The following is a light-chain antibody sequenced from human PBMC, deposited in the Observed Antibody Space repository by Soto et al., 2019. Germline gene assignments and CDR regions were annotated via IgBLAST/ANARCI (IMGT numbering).Light chain of an antibody. CDR1: QSISSW. J-gene: IGKJ1*01. Sequence: DIQMTQSPSTLSASVGDRVTITCRASQSISSWLAWYQQKPGKAPKLLIYDASSLESGVPTRFGGSGSGTDFPLTVSSLQPDDFAPYSCQQYNSYPRTFGQGTKVEIK. CDR3: QQYNSYPRT. CDR2: DAS. V-gene: IGKV1-5*01.